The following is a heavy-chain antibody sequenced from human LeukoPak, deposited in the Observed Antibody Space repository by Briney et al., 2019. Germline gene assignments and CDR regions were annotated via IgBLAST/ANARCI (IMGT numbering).Heavy chain of an antibody. D-gene: IGHD6-13*01. CDR1: GGSISSYY. V-gene: IGHV4-59*12. J-gene: IGHJ5*02. CDR2: IYYSGST. Sequence: SETLSLTCTVSGGSISSYYWSWIRQPPRKGLEWIGYIYYSGSTNYNPSLKSRVTISVDTSKNQFSLKLSSVTAADTAVYYCARDRMGSSPTGFDPWGQGTLVTVSS. CDR3: ARDRMGSSPTGFDP.